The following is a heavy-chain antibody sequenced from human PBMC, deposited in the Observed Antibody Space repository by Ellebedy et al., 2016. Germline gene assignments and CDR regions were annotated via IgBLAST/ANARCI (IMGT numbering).Heavy chain of an antibody. CDR2: VNTFSGNT. Sequence: ASVKVSXKASGYTFTTFSITWVRQVPGQALEWMGFVNTFSGNTKFAQKFQGRVSMTTDSSTHTAYMDLRSLRSDDTAMYYCAKTSGWGYGENWGQGTLVTVSS. D-gene: IGHD3-10*01. CDR3: AKTSGWGYGEN. V-gene: IGHV1-18*04. J-gene: IGHJ4*02. CDR1: GYTFTTFS.